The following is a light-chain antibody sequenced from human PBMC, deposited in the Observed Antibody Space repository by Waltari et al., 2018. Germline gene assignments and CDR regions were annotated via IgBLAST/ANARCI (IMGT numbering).Light chain of an antibody. CDR1: SSDVGGYKY. J-gene: IGLJ1*01. Sequence: QSALTQPASVSGSPGQSITISCTGTSSDVGGYKYVSWYQQHPDKAPKLMLYDVNNPPSGVSNRFAVSKSGNTASLTISSLQAEDEADYYCSSDTSSTIPVFGTGTKVTVL. CDR3: SSDTSSTIPV. V-gene: IGLV2-14*03. CDR2: DVN.